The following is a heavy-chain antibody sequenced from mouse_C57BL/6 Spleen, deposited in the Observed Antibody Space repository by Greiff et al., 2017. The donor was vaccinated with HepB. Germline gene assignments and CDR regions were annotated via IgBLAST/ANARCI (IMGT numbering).Heavy chain of an antibody. D-gene: IGHD2-12*01. Sequence: QVQLQQPGAELVRPGPSVKLSCKASGYTFTSYWMHWVKQRPGQGLEWIGVIDPSDSYTNYNQKFKGKATLTVDTSSSTAYMQLSSLTSEDSAVYYCARSNSYSDFDYWGQGTTLTVSS. CDR2: IDPSDSYT. V-gene: IGHV1-59*01. J-gene: IGHJ2*01. CDR1: GYTFTSYW. CDR3: ARSNSYSDFDY.